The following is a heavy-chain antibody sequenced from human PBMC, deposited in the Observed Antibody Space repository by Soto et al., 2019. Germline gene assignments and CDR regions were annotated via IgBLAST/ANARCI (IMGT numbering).Heavy chain of an antibody. CDR1: GFTFSSYG. CDR2: ISYDGSNK. V-gene: IGHV3-30*18. D-gene: IGHD2-15*01. CDR3: AKDKTVRYCSGGSCSYGMDV. Sequence: QVQLVESGGGVVQPGRSLRLSCAASGFTFSSYGMHWVRQAPGKGLEWVAVISYDGSNKYYADSVKGRFTISRDNSKNTLYLQMNSRRAEDTAVYYCAKDKTVRYCSGGSCSYGMDVWGQGTTVTVSS. J-gene: IGHJ6*02.